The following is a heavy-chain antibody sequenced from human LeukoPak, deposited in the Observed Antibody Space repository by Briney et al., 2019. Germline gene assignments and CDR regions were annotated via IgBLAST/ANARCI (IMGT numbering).Heavy chain of an antibody. J-gene: IGHJ5*02. CDR1: GFTFSSYA. V-gene: IGHV3-23*01. CDR2: ISGSGGST. CDR3: AKGRDYGDYGWFDP. Sequence: QTGGSLRLSCAASGFTFSSYAMSWVRQAPGKGLEWVSAISGSGGSTYYADSVKGRFTISRDNSKNTPYLQMNSLRAEDTAVYYCAKGRDYGDYGWFDPWGQGTLVTVSS. D-gene: IGHD4-17*01.